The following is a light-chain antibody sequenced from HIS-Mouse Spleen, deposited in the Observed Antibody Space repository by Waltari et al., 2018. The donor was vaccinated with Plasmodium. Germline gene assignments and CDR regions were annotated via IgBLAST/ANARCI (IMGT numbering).Light chain of an antibody. J-gene: IGLJ2*01. Sequence: SSELTQPLSVSVALGQTDRITCGGNNIGSKNVHWYQQKPGPAPVRVIYRDSNRPSGSPEGFSGSNSGNTATLTISRAQAGDEADYYCQVWDSSTANVVFGGGTKLTVL. CDR2: RDS. CDR1: NIGSKN. CDR3: QVWDSSTANVV. V-gene: IGLV3-9*01.